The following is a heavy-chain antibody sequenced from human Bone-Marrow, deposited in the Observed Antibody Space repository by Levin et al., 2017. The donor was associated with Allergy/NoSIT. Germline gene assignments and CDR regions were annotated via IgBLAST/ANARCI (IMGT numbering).Heavy chain of an antibody. J-gene: IGHJ4*02. Sequence: RASVKVSCKASGYTFTSYAMNWVRQAPGQGLEWMGWINTNTGNPTYAQGFTGRFVFSLDTSVSTAYLQISSLKAEDTAVYYCARDVVNSSSSLLFDYWGQGTLVTVSS. CDR2: INTNTGNP. CDR1: GYTFTSYA. V-gene: IGHV7-4-1*02. D-gene: IGHD6-6*01. CDR3: ARDVVNSSSSLLFDY.